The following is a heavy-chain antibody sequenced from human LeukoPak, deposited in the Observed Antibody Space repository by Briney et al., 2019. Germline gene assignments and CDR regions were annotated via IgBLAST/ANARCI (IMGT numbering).Heavy chain of an antibody. Sequence: ESLRISCKGSGYSFASYWISWVRQMPGKGLEWMGKIDPIDSYTNYSPSFQGHVTISADKSLSTAYLQWSSLRASDTAMYYCARHHTSMVDWGQGTLVTVSS. D-gene: IGHD5-18*01. CDR2: IDPIDSYT. CDR3: ARHHTSMVD. J-gene: IGHJ4*02. CDR1: GYSFASYW. V-gene: IGHV5-10-1*01.